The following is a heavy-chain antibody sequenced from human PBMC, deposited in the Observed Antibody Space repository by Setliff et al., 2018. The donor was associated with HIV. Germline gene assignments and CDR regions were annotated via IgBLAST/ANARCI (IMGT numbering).Heavy chain of an antibody. CDR3: ARDFTGGDGYNFWDY. D-gene: IGHD3-3*01. Sequence: SVKVSCKASGGTFSSYAISWVRQAPGQGLEWMGGIIPIFGTASYAQKFQGRVTITADESTSTAYMELSSLRSEDTAVYYWARDFTGGDGYNFWDYWGQGTLVTVSS. CDR1: GGTFSSYA. J-gene: IGHJ4*02. CDR2: IIPIFGTA. V-gene: IGHV1-69*13.